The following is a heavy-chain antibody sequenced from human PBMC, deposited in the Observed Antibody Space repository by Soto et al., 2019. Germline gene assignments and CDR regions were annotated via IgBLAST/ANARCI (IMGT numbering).Heavy chain of an antibody. CDR3: ASTLRLRFFLGYGMDV. Sequence: SETLSLTCTVSGGSVSSGSYYWSWIRQPPGKGLEWIGYIYYSGSTNYNPSLKSRVTISVDTSKNQFSLKLSSVTAADTAVYYCASTLRLRFFLGYGMDVWGQGTTVTVSS. D-gene: IGHD3-3*01. V-gene: IGHV4-61*01. J-gene: IGHJ6*02. CDR2: IYYSGST. CDR1: GGSVSSGSYY.